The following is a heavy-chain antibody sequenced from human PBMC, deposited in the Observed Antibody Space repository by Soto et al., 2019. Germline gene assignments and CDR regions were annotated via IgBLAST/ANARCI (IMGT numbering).Heavy chain of an antibody. Sequence: EVQLVESGGGLVQPGGSLRLSCAASGFTFSSYEMNWVRQAPGKGLEWVSYISSSGSTIYYADYVKGRFTISRDNAKNSLYLQMNSLRAEDTAVYYCARGGYCSGGSCYTIVWFDPWGQGTLVTVSS. CDR1: GFTFSSYE. J-gene: IGHJ5*02. D-gene: IGHD2-15*01. V-gene: IGHV3-48*03. CDR2: ISSSGSTI. CDR3: ARGGYCSGGSCYTIVWFDP.